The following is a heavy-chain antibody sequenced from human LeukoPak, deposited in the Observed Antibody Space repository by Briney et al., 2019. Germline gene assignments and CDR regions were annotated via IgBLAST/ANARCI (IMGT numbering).Heavy chain of an antibody. CDR1: GFSFSTYS. J-gene: IGHJ6*02. Sequence: PGRSLRLSCAASGFSFSTYSMHWVRQAPGKGLEWVMAISNDGSQEYYADSVKGRFTISRDNSKNTLYLQMSSLRPEDTAVFYCVRELYNYGMDVWGQGTTVTV. CDR3: VRELYNYGMDV. V-gene: IGHV3-30-3*01. CDR2: ISNDGSQE.